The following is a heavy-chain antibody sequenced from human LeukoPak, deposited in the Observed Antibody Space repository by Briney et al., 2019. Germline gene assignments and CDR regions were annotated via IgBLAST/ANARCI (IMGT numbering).Heavy chain of an antibody. V-gene: IGHV1-8*02. J-gene: IGHJ4*02. CDR1: GYTFTSYD. Sequence: ASVKVSCKASGYTFTSYDINWVRQATGQGLEWMGWMNPNSGNTGYAQKFQGRVTMTRNTSISTAYMELSSLRSEDTAVYYCARVPGEYYYDSSGSDYWGQGTLVTVSS. D-gene: IGHD3-22*01. CDR3: ARVPGEYYYDSSGSDY. CDR2: MNPNSGNT.